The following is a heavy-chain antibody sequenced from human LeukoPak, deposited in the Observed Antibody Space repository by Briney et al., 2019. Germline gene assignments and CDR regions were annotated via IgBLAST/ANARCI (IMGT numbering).Heavy chain of an antibody. J-gene: IGHJ4*02. CDR2: TYTSGST. Sequence: PSETLSLTCTVSGGSISSGSYYWSWIRQPAGKGLEWIGRTYTSGSTNYNPSLKSRVTISVDTSKNQFSLKLSSVTAADTAVYYCARARGGYSYGFIDYWGQGTLVTVSS. D-gene: IGHD5-18*01. CDR3: ARARGGYSYGFIDY. CDR1: GGSISSGSYY. V-gene: IGHV4-61*02.